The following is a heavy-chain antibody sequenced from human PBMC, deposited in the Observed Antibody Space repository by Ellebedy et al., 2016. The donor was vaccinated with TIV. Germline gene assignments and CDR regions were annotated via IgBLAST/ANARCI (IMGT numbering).Heavy chain of an antibody. CDR1: IFTFRNFP. V-gene: IGHV3-23*01. D-gene: IGHD4-23*01. J-gene: IGHJ4*02. CDR2: IRDSGDST. Sequence: PGGSLRLSCVASIFTFRNFPMTWVRQAPGKGLEWVSAIRDSGDSTYYADSVRGRFTISRDNSHNTLYLQMSSLTADDTAVYYCATGRWPPYYFESWGQGTLVTVSS. CDR3: ATGRWPPYYFES.